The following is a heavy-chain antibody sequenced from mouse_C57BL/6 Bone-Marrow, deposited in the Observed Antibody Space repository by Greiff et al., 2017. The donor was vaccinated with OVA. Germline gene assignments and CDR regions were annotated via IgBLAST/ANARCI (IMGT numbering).Heavy chain of an antibody. CDR2: INPSSGYT. D-gene: IGHD1-1*01. V-gene: IGHV1-7*01. CDR3: ARGNGSSYDYYAMDY. J-gene: IGHJ4*01. CDR1: GYTFTSYW. Sequence: QVQLQQSGAELAKPGASVKLSCKASGYTFTSYWMHWVKQRPGQGLEWIGYINPSSGYTKYNQKFKDKGTLTADKSSSTDYMQLSSLTYEDSAVYYCARGNGSSYDYYAMDYWGQGTSVTVSS.